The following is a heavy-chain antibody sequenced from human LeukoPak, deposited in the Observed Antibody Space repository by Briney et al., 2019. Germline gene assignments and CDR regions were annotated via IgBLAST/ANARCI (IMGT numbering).Heavy chain of an antibody. Sequence: SETLSLTCAVSGGSIGSGGYSWSWIRQPPGKGLEWIGYIYHSGSTYYNPSLKSRVTISVDRSKNQFSLKLSSVTAADTAVYYCASGGTVWFDPWGQGTLVTVSS. CDR2: IYHSGST. V-gene: IGHV4-30-2*01. CDR1: GGSIGSGGYS. CDR3: ASGGTVWFDP. D-gene: IGHD2-15*01. J-gene: IGHJ5*02.